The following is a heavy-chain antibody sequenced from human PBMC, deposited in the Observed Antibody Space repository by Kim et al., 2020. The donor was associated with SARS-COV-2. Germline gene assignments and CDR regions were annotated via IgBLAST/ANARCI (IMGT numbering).Heavy chain of an antibody. CDR1: GGSISSYY. V-gene: IGHV4-59*08. CDR3: AIAYCGGDCYSYYYYYMDV. Sequence: SETLSLTCTVSGGSISSYYWSWIRQPPGKGLEWIGYIYYSGSTNYNPSLKSRVTISVDTSKNQFSLKLSSVTAADTAVYYCAIAYCGGDCYSYYYYYMDVWGKGTTVTVSS. CDR2: IYYSGST. D-gene: IGHD2-21*02. J-gene: IGHJ6*03.